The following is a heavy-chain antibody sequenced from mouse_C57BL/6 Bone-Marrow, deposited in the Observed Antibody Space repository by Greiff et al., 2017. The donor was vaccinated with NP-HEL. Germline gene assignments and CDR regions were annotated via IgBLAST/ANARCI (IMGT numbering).Heavy chain of an antibody. CDR1: GYTFTSYW. CDR3: ARYRASTGTRAMDY. Sequence: QVQLKQSGAELAKPGASVKLSCKASGYTFTSYWMHWVKQRPGQGLEWIGYINPSSGYTKYNQKFKDKATLTADKTSSTAYMQLSRLTYEDSAVYYCARYRASTGTRAMDYWGQGTSVTVSS. D-gene: IGHD4-1*02. CDR2: INPSSGYT. J-gene: IGHJ4*01. V-gene: IGHV1-7*01.